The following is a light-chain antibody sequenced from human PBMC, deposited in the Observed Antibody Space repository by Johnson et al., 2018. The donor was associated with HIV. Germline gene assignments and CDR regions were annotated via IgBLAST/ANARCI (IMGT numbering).Light chain of an antibody. J-gene: IGLJ1*01. Sequence: QPVLTQPPSMSAAPGQRVTISCSGSSSNIGNNYVSWYQQVPGAAPKLLIYDNNERPSGIPDRFSGSKSGTSATLGITGLQTGDEADYYCGTWDSSLTVYVFGTGTKVTVL. CDR1: SSNIGNNY. CDR3: GTWDSSLTVYV. CDR2: DNN. V-gene: IGLV1-51*01.